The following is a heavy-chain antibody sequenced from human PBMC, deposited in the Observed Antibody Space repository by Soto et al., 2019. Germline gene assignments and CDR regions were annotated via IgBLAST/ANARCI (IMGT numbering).Heavy chain of an antibody. V-gene: IGHV1-18*01. CDR3: ARAATSVAVALCDS. J-gene: IGHJ4*02. CDR2: VSAHNGYT. Sequence: QVQLVQSGPDVKKPGASVKVSCNSSGFTFTSYGFSWVRQAPGEGLEWMGWVSAHNGYTTYAQKFLGRVTMTTDPSTNTVYMELRSLTSYDTAVYYWARAATSVAVALCDSWGQGTLITVSS. CDR1: GFTFTSYG. D-gene: IGHD6-19*01.